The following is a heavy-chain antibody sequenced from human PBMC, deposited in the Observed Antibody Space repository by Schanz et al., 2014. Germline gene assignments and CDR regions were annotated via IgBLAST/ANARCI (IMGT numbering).Heavy chain of an antibody. CDR3: ARGGGAAAAT. J-gene: IGHJ5*02. CDR1: GFTVSNNL. D-gene: IGHD6-13*01. V-gene: IGHV3-66*01. Sequence: EVQLVESGGGLVQPGGSLRLSCAASGFTVSNNLMRWVRQAPGKGLEWVSIIYSGGSTFYADSVKGRFTISRDNSNNTLYLQMNSLRAEDSAVYYCARGGGAAAATWGQGTLVTVSS. CDR2: IYSGGST.